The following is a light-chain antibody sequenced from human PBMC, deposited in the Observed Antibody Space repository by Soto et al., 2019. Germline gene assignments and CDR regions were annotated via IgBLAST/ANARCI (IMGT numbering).Light chain of an antibody. CDR2: DNR. Sequence: SYELTQPPSVSVAPGQTARLTCGGNNIGFKRVHWYHQRPGQAPLLVVYDNRDRPSGIPDRFSGSNSENTATLTISRAEAGDEGEFYCQVWDSTSDQVVFGGGTQLTVL. J-gene: IGLJ7*01. CDR1: NIGFKR. CDR3: QVWDSTSDQVV. V-gene: IGLV3-21*02.